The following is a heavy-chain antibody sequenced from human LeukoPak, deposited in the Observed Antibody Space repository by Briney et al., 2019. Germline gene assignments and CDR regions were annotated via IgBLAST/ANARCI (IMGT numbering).Heavy chain of an antibody. CDR3: AGSGYSYGIDY. CDR2: IYYSGST. CDR1: GGSISSYY. D-gene: IGHD5-18*01. Sequence: PSETLSLTCTVSGGSISSYYWSWIRQPPGKGLEWIGYIYYSGSTNYNPSLKRRLTISVDTSKNQFSLKLSSVTAADTAVYYCAGSGYSYGIDYWGQGTLVTVSS. V-gene: IGHV4-59*08. J-gene: IGHJ4*02.